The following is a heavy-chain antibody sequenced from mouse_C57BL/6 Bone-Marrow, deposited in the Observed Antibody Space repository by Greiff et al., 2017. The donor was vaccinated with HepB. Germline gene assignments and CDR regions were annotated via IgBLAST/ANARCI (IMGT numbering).Heavy chain of an antibody. CDR2: ISDGGSYT. CDR1: GFTFSSYA. Sequence: EVMLVEPGGGLVKPGGSLKLSCAASGFTFSSYAMSWVRQTPEKRLEWVATISDGGSYTYYPDNVKGRFTISRDNAKNNLYLQMSHLKSEDTAMYYCARVPSYYGYLFAYWGQGTLVTVSA. V-gene: IGHV5-4*03. D-gene: IGHD2-9*01. J-gene: IGHJ3*01. CDR3: ARVPSYYGYLFAY.